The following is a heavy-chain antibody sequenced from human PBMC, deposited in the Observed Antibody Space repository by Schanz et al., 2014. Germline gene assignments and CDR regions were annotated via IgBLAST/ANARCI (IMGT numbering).Heavy chain of an antibody. V-gene: IGHV3-23*01. Sequence: EVQLLESGGGLVQPGGSLRISCAASGFTFSGYAMSWVRQAPGKGLEWVSSIVGGGGRTYYADSVKGRFTISRDNSKNTLYLQINNLRAEDTAVYYCAKHVRSLTGNDYWGQGTLVTVSS. CDR1: GFTFSGYA. CDR3: AKHVRSLTGNDY. J-gene: IGHJ4*02. CDR2: IVGGGGRT. D-gene: IGHD3-9*01.